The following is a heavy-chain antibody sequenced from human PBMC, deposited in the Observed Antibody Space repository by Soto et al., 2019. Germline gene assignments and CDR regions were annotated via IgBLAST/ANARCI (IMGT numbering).Heavy chain of an antibody. J-gene: IGHJ3*02. CDR2: INHSGST. Sequence: SETLSLTCAVYGGSFSGYYWSWIRQPPGKGLEWTGEINHSGSTNYNPSLKIRVTISVDTSKNQFSLKLSSVTAADTAVYYCARGVGYCSGGSCYPDDAFDIWGQGTMVTVSS. V-gene: IGHV4-34*01. CDR1: GGSFSGYY. D-gene: IGHD2-15*01. CDR3: ARGVGYCSGGSCYPDDAFDI.